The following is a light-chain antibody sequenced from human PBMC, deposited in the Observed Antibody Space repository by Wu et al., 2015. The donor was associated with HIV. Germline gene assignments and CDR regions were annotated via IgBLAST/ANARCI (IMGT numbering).Light chain of an antibody. Sequence: DRVTITXPGKSGHQQCFSLVSAETRKAPNXLIYDASNLESGVPSRFSGSGSGTDFTLTISSLQPEDFATYYCQQFNSYPLTFGGGTKVEI. CDR3: QQFNSYPLT. CDR1: GHQQC. CDR2: DAS. V-gene: IGKV1-13*02. J-gene: IGKJ4*01.